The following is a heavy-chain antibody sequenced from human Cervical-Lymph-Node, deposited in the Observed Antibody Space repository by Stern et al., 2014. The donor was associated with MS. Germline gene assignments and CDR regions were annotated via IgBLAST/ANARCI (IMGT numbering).Heavy chain of an antibody. CDR3: GARLAAAGRDYYYYGMDV. Sequence: QLQLQESGPGLVKPSQTLSLTCTVSGGSISSGSYYWSRIRQPAGKGLEGIGRIYTRGSTTNNPSPKSGDTMSVATSKNKSALKLGSGTAADTAVYYCGARLAAAGRDYYYYGMDVWGQGTTVTVSS. CDR2: IYTRGST. CDR1: GGSISSGSYY. J-gene: IGHJ6*02. V-gene: IGHV4-61*02. D-gene: IGHD6-13*01.